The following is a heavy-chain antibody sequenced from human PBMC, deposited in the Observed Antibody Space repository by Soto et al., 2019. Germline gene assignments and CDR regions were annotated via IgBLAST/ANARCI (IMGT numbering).Heavy chain of an antibody. V-gene: IGHV1-69*02. CDR1: GGTFNSYT. D-gene: IGHD3-10*01. J-gene: IGHJ4*02. CDR3: ATSYGSGSRPFDY. Sequence: QVQLVQSGAEVKKSGSSVRVSCKASGGTFNSYTLSWVRQAPGQRLEWMGRIIPMLSMSTYAQKFQGRVSIIADQSTNTVYLDLSSLRSDDTAIYYCATSYGSGSRPFDYWGQGTLVTVSS. CDR2: IIPMLSMS.